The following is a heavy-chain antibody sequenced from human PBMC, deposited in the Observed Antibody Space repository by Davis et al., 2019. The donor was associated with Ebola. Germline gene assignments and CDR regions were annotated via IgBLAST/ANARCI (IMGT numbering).Heavy chain of an antibody. J-gene: IGHJ6*04. CDR1: GYSISSGYY. Sequence: PSETLSLTCTVSGYSISSGYYWGCIRQPPGKGLEWIGSIYHSGSTYYNPSLKSRVTISVDTSKNQFSLKLSSVTAADTAVYYCARSGKRSGSKKPVYYYYYGMDVWGKGTTVTVSS. V-gene: IGHV4-38-2*02. CDR2: IYHSGST. CDR3: ARSGKRSGSKKPVYYYYYGMDV. D-gene: IGHD3-10*01.